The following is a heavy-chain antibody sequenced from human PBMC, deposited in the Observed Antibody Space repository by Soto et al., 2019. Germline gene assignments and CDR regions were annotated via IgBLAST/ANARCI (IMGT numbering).Heavy chain of an antibody. V-gene: IGHV1-69*12. CDR1: GGTFGRSA. CDR2: IIPMFGTA. CDR3: ERLTYSDTWPVFDY. Sequence: QVQLVQSGAEVKKSGSSVKVSCKASGGTFGRSAISWVRQAPGQGLEWMGGIIPMFGTATSAQKFQGRVTSTADESTGTVYMELSSLRPDDTAVYYCERLTYSDTWPVFDYWGQGTLVTVSS. J-gene: IGHJ4*02. D-gene: IGHD1-26*01.